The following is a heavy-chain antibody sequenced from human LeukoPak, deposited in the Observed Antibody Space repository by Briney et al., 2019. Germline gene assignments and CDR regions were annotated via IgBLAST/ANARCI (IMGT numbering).Heavy chain of an antibody. V-gene: IGHV3-33*08. Sequence: GGSLRLSCAASGFTFSSYAMSWVRQAPGKGLEWVAVIWYDGSKEYYADSVKGRFTISRDNSKNTLYLQMNSLRAEDTAVYYCVRFRDTHFDYWGQGTLVTVSS. CDR1: GFTFSSYA. D-gene: IGHD3-9*01. CDR3: VRFRDTHFDY. CDR2: IWYDGSKE. J-gene: IGHJ4*02.